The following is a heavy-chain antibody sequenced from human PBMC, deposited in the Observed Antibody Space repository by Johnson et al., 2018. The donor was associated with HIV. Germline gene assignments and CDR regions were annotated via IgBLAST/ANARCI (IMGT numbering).Heavy chain of an antibody. CDR2: ISYDGSDK. Sequence: QVQLVESGGGVVQPGRSLRLSCAASGFTFSSSAMHWVRQAPGKGLEWVAVISYDGSDKYYADSVKGRFTISRDSSKNTLYLQMSSLRAEDTALYYCARDLGRWAVTTDDGLDIWGQGTMVTVSS. CDR1: GFTFSSSA. D-gene: IGHD4-17*01. J-gene: IGHJ3*02. V-gene: IGHV3-30*04. CDR3: ARDLGRWAVTTDDGLDI.